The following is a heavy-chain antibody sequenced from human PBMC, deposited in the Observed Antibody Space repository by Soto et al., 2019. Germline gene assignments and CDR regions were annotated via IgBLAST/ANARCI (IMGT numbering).Heavy chain of an antibody. V-gene: IGHV1-2*04. D-gene: IGHD3-22*01. CDR2: INPNSGGT. J-gene: IGHJ4*02. CDR3: ARDHNRDSSGSHYYFDY. Sequence: ASVKVSCKASGYTFTGYYMHWVRQAPGQGLEWMGWINPNSGGTNYAQKFQGWVTMTRDTSISTAYMELSRLRSDDTAVYYCARDHNRDSSGSHYYFDYWGQGTLVTVSS. CDR1: GYTFTGYY.